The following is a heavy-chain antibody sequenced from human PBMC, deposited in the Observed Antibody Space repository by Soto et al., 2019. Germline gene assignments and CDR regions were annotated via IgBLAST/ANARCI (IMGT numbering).Heavy chain of an antibody. V-gene: IGHV4-34*01. CDR2: INHSGST. Sequence: PSETLSLTCAVYGGSFSGYYWRWLRQPPGKGLEWIGEINHSGSTNYNPSLKSRVTISVDTSKNQFSLKLSSVTAADTAVYYCASLNGSGSYSPPSRFDYWGQGTLVTVSS. D-gene: IGHD3-10*01. CDR3: ASLNGSGSYSPPSRFDY. CDR1: GGSFSGYY. J-gene: IGHJ4*02.